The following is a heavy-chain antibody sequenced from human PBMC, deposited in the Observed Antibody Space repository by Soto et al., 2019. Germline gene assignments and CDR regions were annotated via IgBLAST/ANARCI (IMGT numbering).Heavy chain of an antibody. CDR1: GGSLKGGGYY. CDR2: IYYTGRT. D-gene: IGHD2-8*02. J-gene: IGHJ4*02. V-gene: IGHV4-31*02. CDR3: ARDKITGLFDY. Sequence: SETLSLTCTVSGGSLKGGGYYWSWIRQHPGRGLEWIGYIYYTGRTYYNPSLESRVTFSVDTSKNQFSLKLSSVTAADTAVYYCARDKITGLFDYWGQGTLVTVSS.